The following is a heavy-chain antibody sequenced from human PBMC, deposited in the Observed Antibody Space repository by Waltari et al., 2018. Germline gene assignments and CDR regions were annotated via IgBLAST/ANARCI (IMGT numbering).Heavy chain of an antibody. CDR1: GGSISSYY. Sequence: QVQLPESGPGLVKPSETLSLTCPVSGGSISSYYWRWIPQPAGKGLEWIGRIYTSGSTNYNPSLKSRVTMSVDTSKNQFSLKLSSVTAADTAVYYCARDLGSTTVVTPAIFDYWGQGTLVTVSS. CDR2: IYTSGST. D-gene: IGHD4-17*01. J-gene: IGHJ4*02. CDR3: ARDLGSTTVVTPAIFDY. V-gene: IGHV4-4*07.